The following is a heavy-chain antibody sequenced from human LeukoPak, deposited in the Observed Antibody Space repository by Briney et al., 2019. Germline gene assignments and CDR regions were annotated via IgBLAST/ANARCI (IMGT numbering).Heavy chain of an antibody. CDR1: GGSISSGNYY. CDR2: IHTSGST. V-gene: IGHV4-61*02. Sequence: PSQTLSLTCTVSGGSISSGNYYWSWIRQPAGKTLEWIGRIHTSGSTSYNPSLKSRATISLDTSKNQFSLKLSSVTAADTAVYYCARLYRGLFDYWGQGTLVTVSS. J-gene: IGHJ4*02. D-gene: IGHD1-26*01. CDR3: ARLYRGLFDY.